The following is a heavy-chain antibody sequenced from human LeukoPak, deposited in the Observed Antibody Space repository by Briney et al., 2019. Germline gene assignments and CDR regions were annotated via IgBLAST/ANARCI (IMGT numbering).Heavy chain of an antibody. CDR1: GFTLSNDW. V-gene: IGHV3-74*03. D-gene: IGHD1-26*01. Sequence: GGSLRLSCAASGFTLSNDWTHWVRQAPGKGLMWVSRISGVASSTLYADSVKGRFTISRDNAKNTLHLQMNSLRADDTAVYYCVVGGGIYWGQGTLVTVS. J-gene: IGHJ4*02. CDR2: ISGVASST. CDR3: VVGGGIY.